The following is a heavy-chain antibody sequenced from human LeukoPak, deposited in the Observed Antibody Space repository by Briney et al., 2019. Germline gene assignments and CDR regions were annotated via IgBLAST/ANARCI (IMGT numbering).Heavy chain of an antibody. CDR3: ARTTVVNSVVGDFDY. CDR2: INHRGST. CDR1: GGSFSDYY. D-gene: IGHD4-23*01. V-gene: IGHV4-34*01. J-gene: IGHJ4*02. Sequence: SETLSRTCAVYGGSFSDYYWSWIRQPPGKGLEWIGEINHRGSTNYNPSLKSRVTISVDTSKKQFSLKLNSVTAADTAVYYCARTTVVNSVVGDFDYWGQGTLVTVSS.